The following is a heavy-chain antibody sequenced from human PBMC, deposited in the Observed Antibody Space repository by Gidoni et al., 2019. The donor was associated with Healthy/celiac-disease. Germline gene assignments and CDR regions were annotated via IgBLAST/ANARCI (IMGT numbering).Heavy chain of an antibody. D-gene: IGHD6-6*01. CDR3: AKEREQLDQYYFDY. V-gene: IGHV3-23*01. CDR2: ISGSGGST. CDR1: GFTVSSYA. Sequence: EVQLLESGGGLVQPGGSLRLSCAASGFTVSSYAMSWVRQAPGKGREWVSAISGSGGSTYYADSVKGRVTISRDNSKNTLYLQMNSLRAEDTAVYYCAKEREQLDQYYFDYWGQGTLVTVSS. J-gene: IGHJ4*02.